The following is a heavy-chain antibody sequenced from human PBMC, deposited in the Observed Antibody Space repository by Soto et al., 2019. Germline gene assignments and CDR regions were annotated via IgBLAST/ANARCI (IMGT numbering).Heavy chain of an antibody. CDR1: GGSISSSNW. CDR3: ARDRRWIQLDYYYGMDV. D-gene: IGHD1-1*01. V-gene: IGHV4-4*02. J-gene: IGHJ6*02. CDR2: IYHSGST. Sequence: QVQLQESGPGLVKPSGTLSLTCAVSGGSISSSNWWSWVRQPPGKGLEWIGEIYHSGSTNYDPSRPSSVTISVDKSKNQFSLKLGSVTAADTAGYYCARDRRWIQLDYYYGMDVWGQGTTVTVSS.